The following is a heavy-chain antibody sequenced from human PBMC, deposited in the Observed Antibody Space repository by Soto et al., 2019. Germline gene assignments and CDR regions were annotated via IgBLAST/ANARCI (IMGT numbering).Heavy chain of an antibody. CDR2: IYSGGST. CDR1: GFTVSSTY. D-gene: IGHD3-10*01. J-gene: IGHJ6*02. Sequence: GGSLRLSCAASGFTVSSTYMTWVRQPPGKGLEWVSVIYSGGSTYYADSVKGRFTISRDNSKNTLYLQMNSLRAEDTAVYYCARDWWFGELWYYGMDVWGQGTTVTVSS. V-gene: IGHV3-66*01. CDR3: ARDWWFGELWYYGMDV.